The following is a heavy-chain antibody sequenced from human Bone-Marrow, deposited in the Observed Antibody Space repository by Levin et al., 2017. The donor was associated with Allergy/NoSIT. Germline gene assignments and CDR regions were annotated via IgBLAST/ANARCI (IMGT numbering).Heavy chain of an antibody. D-gene: IGHD2-2*01. CDR1: GYTFTRYY. J-gene: IGHJ3*02. Sequence: ASVKVSCKASGYTFTRYYMHWVRQAPGQGLEWMGIINPSTDSRSYAQKFQGRVTMTRDTSSSTVYMELSSLRSEDTAVYYCARSLVPAIAVPGHDAFDIWGQGTMVTVTS. CDR3: ARSLVPAIAVPGHDAFDI. CDR2: INPSTDSR. V-gene: IGHV1-46*01.